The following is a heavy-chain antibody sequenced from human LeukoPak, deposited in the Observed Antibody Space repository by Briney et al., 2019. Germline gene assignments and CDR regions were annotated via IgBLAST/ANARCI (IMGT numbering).Heavy chain of an antibody. CDR2: IIPIFGTA. V-gene: IGHV1-69*13. CDR3: ARDIAVAGTSGYFDY. J-gene: IGHJ4*02. D-gene: IGHD6-19*01. CDR1: GGTFSSYA. Sequence: SVKVSCKASGGTFSSYAISWVRQAPGKGLEWMGGIIPIFGTANYAQKFQGRVTITADESTSTAYMELSSLRSEDTAVYYCARDIAVAGTSGYFDYWGQGTLVTVSS.